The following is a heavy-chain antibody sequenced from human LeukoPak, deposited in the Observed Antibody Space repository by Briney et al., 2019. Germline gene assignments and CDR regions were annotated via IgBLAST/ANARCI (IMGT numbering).Heavy chain of an antibody. CDR3: AAPSSGGSYLRT. Sequence: GGSLRLSCAASGFTFSSYSMNWVRQAAGEGLEWVSFISSSSSYIYYADSVKGRFTISRDNAKNSPYLQMNSLRAEDTAVYYCAAPSSGGSYLRTWGQGTLVTVSS. CDR2: ISSSSSYI. CDR1: GFTFSSYS. D-gene: IGHD2-15*01. V-gene: IGHV3-21*01. J-gene: IGHJ5*02.